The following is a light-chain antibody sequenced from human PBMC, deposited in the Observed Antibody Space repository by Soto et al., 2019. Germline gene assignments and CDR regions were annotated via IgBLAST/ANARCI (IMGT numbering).Light chain of an antibody. Sequence: QSVLTQPPSASGTPGQRVTTSCAGSSPNIGRNTVNWYHQLPGAAPKLLIYNNYQRPSGVPDRFSGSKSGTSASLAISGLQSEDEADYYCAAWDDSLNGHVVFGGGTQLTVL. CDR3: AAWDDSLNGHVV. CDR1: SPNIGRNT. CDR2: NNY. V-gene: IGLV1-44*01. J-gene: IGLJ2*01.